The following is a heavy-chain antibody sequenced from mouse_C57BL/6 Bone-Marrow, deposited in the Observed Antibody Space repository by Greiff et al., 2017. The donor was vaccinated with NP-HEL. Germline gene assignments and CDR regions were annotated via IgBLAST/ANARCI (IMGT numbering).Heavy chain of an antibody. CDR3: TRGRAPIYYGSSFFDY. D-gene: IGHD1-1*01. J-gene: IGHJ2*01. CDR1: GYTFTDYE. Sequence: QVQLKQSGAELVRPGASVTLSCKASGYTFTDYEMHWVKQTPVHGLEWIGAIDPETGGTAYNQKFKGKAILTADKSSSTAYMELRSLTSEDSAVYYCTRGRAPIYYGSSFFDYWGQGTTLTVSS. V-gene: IGHV1-15*01. CDR2: IDPETGGT.